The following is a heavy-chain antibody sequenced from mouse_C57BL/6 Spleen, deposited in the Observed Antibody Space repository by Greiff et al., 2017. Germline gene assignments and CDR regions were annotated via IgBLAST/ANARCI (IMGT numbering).Heavy chain of an antibody. V-gene: IGHV1-15*01. J-gene: IGHJ2*01. Sequence: QVQLQQSGAELVRPGASVTLSCKASGYTFTDYEMHWVKQTPVHGLEWIGAIDPETGGTAYNQTFKGKAILTADKSYSTAYMELRSLTSADSAVYYCTIYARDDWGQGTTLTVSS. CDR3: TIYARDD. CDR2: IDPETGGT. D-gene: IGHD1-1*01. CDR1: GYTFTDYE.